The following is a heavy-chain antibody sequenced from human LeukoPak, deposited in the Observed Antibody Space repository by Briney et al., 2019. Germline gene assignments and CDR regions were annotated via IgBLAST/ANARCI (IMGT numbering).Heavy chain of an antibody. V-gene: IGHV3-74*01. CDR2: INADGSTT. Sequence: GGSLRFSCAASGFTFGNSWVHWVRQAPGKGLVWVSLINADGSTTSYADSVKGRFTISRDNARNTLSLEMNSLTIEDTAVYYCIVVVEPPDSDGFDVWGQGTMITVSS. D-gene: IGHD1-14*01. CDR1: GFTFGNSW. CDR3: IVVVEPPDSDGFDV. J-gene: IGHJ3*01.